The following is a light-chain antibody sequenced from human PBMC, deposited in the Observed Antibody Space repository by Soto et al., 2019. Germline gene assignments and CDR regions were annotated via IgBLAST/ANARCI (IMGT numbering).Light chain of an antibody. CDR2: EVS. V-gene: IGLV2-14*01. J-gene: IGLJ2*01. CDR1: SSDVGGYNY. Sequence: QSALTQPASVSGSPGQSITISCTGTSSDVGGYNYVSWYQQHPGKAPKLMIYEVSNRPSGVSNRFSGSKSGNTASLTISGLKTEDEADYYCQSFDSDNVVFGGGTKLTVL. CDR3: QSFDSDNVV.